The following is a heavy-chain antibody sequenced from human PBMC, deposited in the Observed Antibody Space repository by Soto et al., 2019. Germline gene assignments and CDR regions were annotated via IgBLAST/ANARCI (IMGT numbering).Heavy chain of an antibody. CDR2: ISAYNGNT. CDR3: ARAPSIFGVVITIPDFDY. V-gene: IGHV1-18*04. CDR1: GYTFTSYG. J-gene: IGHJ4*02. Sequence: GASVKVSCKASGYTFTSYGISWVRQSPLQGLEWMGWISAYNGNTNYAQKLQGRVTMTTDTSTSTAYMELRSLRSDDTAVYYCARAPSIFGVVITIPDFDYWGQGTLVTVSS. D-gene: IGHD3-3*01.